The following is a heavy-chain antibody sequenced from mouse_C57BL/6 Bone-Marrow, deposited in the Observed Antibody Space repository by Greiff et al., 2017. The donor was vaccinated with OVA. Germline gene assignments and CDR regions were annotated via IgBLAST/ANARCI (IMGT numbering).Heavy chain of an antibody. Sequence: EVQGVESGGGLVKPGGSLKLSCAASGFTFSSYTMSWVRQTPEKRLEWVATISGGGGNTYYPDSVKGRFTISRDNAKNTLYLHMSSLRSEDTALYCCARRRDYDRGVYYFDYWGQGTTLTVSS. V-gene: IGHV5-9*01. CDR1: GFTFSSYT. CDR3: ARRRDYDRGVYYFDY. D-gene: IGHD2-4*01. CDR2: ISGGGGNT. J-gene: IGHJ2*01.